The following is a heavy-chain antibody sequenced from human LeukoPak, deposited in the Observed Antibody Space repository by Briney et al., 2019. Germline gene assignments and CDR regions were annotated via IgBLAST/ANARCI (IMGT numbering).Heavy chain of an antibody. CDR3: ARDYYDSSGYFGFGVY. D-gene: IGHD3-22*01. Sequence: GASVKVSCKASGYTFTSYDINWVRQATGQGLEWMGWMNPNSGNTGYAQKFQGRVTMTRDTSTSTVYMELSSLRSEDTAVFYCARDYYDSSGYFGFGVYWGQGTLVTVSS. J-gene: IGHJ4*02. CDR2: MNPNSGNT. V-gene: IGHV1-8*01. CDR1: GYTFTSYD.